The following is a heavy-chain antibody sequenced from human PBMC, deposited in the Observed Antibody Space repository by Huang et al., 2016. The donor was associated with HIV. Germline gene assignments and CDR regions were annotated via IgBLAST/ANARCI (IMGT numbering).Heavy chain of an antibody. CDR2: IRSKAYGGTT. Sequence: EVQLVESGGGLVKPGRSLRLYCTASGFTFGDYAMSWFRKAQGKGLEWVGCIRSKAYGGTTEYAASVKGRFTISRDDSKSIAYLQMNSLKTEDTAVYYCTTSSGSYYTLDYWGQGTLVTVSS. V-gene: IGHV3-49*05. J-gene: IGHJ4*02. D-gene: IGHD1-26*01. CDR1: GFTFGDYA. CDR3: TTSSGSYYTLDY.